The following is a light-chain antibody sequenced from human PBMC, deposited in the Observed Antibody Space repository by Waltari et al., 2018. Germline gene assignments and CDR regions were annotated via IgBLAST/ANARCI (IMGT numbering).Light chain of an antibody. J-gene: IGKJ1*01. CDR2: DAS. V-gene: IGKV1-5*01. Sequence: DIQMTQSPSMLSASVGDGVTITCRASQSIRGWLAWYQMKPGLAPKLLIYDASNLGDGIPSRFSGSGFGTNFTLTINSLQPDDFATYYCQEYNRFSTFGLGTKV. CDR3: QEYNRFST. CDR1: QSIRGW.